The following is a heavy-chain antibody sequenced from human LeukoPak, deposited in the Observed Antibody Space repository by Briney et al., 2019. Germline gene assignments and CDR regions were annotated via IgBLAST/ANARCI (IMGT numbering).Heavy chain of an antibody. CDR1: GFTFSSYS. Sequence: GGSLRLSCAASGFTFSSYSMNWVRQAPGKGLEWVSSISSSSSYIYYADSVKGRFTISRDNAKNSLYLQMNSLRAEDTAVYYCAKDRDGYSSSWYMDYWGQGTLVTVSS. CDR2: ISSSSSYI. CDR3: AKDRDGYSSSWYMDY. J-gene: IGHJ4*02. V-gene: IGHV3-21*01. D-gene: IGHD6-13*01.